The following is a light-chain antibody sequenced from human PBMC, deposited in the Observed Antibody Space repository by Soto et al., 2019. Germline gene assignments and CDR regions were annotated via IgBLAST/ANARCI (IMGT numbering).Light chain of an antibody. CDR1: QSVSSSF. V-gene: IGKV3-20*01. CDR3: HQYGSSHWT. Sequence: ESVLTQSPGTLSLSPGERATLSCRASQSVSSSFLAWYQLKPGQAPRLLIYGASSRATGIPDRFSGSGSGTDFTLTISRLKPEDYAVYYSHQYGSSHWTFGQGSKVVIK. J-gene: IGKJ1*01. CDR2: GAS.